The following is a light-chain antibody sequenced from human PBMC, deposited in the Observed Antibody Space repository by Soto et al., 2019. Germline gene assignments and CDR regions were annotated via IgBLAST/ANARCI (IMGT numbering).Light chain of an antibody. CDR1: YSNVGSNT. CDR2: SNS. Sequence: QSLLTHPPSSSGTPGQRVVMSCSGSYSNVGSNTVNWYQQLPGTAPQLVIYSNSHRPSGVPDRFSGSKSDTSASLAISGLQSEDEADYFCSSWDDSLNGYVFGTGTKVTVL. V-gene: IGLV1-44*01. J-gene: IGLJ1*01. CDR3: SSWDDSLNGYV.